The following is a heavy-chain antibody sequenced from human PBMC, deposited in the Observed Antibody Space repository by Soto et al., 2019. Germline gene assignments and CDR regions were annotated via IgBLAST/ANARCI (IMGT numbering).Heavy chain of an antibody. CDR1: GYSFTSYW. CDR3: ARQASTIFVVVNDYYSYYDMHV. J-gene: IGHJ6*02. CDR2: IYPGDSDT. D-gene: IGHD3-3*01. V-gene: IGHV5-51*01. Sequence: GEALKISCKRSGYSFTSYWIGWVRQMPGKGLEWMGIIYPGDSDTRYSPSFQGQVTISADKSISTAYLQWSSLKASDTAMYYCARQASTIFVVVNDYYSYYDMHVWRHGTTVTV.